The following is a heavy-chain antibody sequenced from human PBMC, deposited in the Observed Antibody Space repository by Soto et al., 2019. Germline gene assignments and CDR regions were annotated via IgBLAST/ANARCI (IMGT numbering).Heavy chain of an antibody. CDR3: ARGRSGYSSAYDY. J-gene: IGHJ4*02. D-gene: IGHD5-18*01. CDR2: IYSGGST. CDR1: GFTVNSDY. V-gene: IGHV3-53*01. Sequence: GGSLRLSCAASGFTVNSDYMSWVRQAPGKGLEWVSVIYSGGSTYYADSVKGRFTISRDNSKNTLYLQMNSLRAEDTAVYYCARGRSGYSSAYDYWGQGTLVTVSS.